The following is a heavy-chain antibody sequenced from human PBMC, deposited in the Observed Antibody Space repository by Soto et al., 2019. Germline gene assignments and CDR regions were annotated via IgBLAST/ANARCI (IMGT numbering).Heavy chain of an antibody. D-gene: IGHD2-2*01. CDR3: AHKGSTTSNYYFAV. CDR1: GFTFSGYW. Sequence: EVQLVESGGGLVQPGGSLRLSCAASGFTFSGYWMSWVRQAPGKGPEWVANIKEDGSEIHYVDSVKSRFTISRDNVKNSLYLQMNSLRVEDTAVYYCAHKGSTTSNYYFAVWGKGTTVTVSS. V-gene: IGHV3-7*01. J-gene: IGHJ6*03. CDR2: IKEDGSEI.